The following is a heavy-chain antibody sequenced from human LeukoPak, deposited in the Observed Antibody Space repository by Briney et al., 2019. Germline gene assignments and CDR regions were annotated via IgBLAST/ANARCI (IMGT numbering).Heavy chain of an antibody. D-gene: IGHD6-13*01. CDR3: ALYSSTWY. V-gene: IGHV1-46*01. J-gene: IGHJ4*02. Sequence: ASVKVSCKASGYTFTTYYIHWVRQAPGQGLEWMGIINPTGGSTTYAQKFQGRGTMTRDTSTSTVFMEVNSLRSEDTAVYYCALYSSTWYWGQGTLVTVSS. CDR2: INPTGGST. CDR1: GYTFTTYY.